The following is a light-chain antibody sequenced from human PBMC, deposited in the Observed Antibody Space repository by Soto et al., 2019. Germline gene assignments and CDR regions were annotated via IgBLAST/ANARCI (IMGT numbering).Light chain of an antibody. CDR1: QSISSY. J-gene: IGKJ1*01. CDR2: AAS. V-gene: IGKV1-39*01. Sequence: DVQMTQSPSSLSASVGDRVTITCRTSQSISSYLNWYQQKPGKAPNLLIYAASSLQSGVPSRFSGSGFGTDFSLTISSLQPEDFATYYCQQSYSTLWTFGQGTKGQIK. CDR3: QQSYSTLWT.